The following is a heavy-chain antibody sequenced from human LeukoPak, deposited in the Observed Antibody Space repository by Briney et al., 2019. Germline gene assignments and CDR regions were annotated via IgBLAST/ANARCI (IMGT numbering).Heavy chain of an antibody. CDR1: GFHFRCYR. Sequence: PWGSLKPSFATSGFHFRCYRLDWVRQAPGKGLEWVSSISSSSSYIYYADSVKGRFTISRDNAKNSLYLQMNSLRAEDTAVYYCARDISGYSGYDLDDYWGQGTLVTVSS. J-gene: IGHJ4*02. CDR3: ARDISGYSGYDLDDY. CDR2: ISSSSSYI. V-gene: IGHV3-21*01. D-gene: IGHD5-12*01.